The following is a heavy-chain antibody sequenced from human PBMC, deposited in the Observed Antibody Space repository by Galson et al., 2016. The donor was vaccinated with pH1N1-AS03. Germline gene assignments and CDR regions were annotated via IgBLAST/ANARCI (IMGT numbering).Heavy chain of an antibody. CDR3: AGTVPGRVVVVAAAMQEGPDY. J-gene: IGHJ4*02. V-gene: IGHV3-21*03. D-gene: IGHD2-2*01. Sequence: SLRLSGAASGFTFRGYSMNWFRQARGKGLEWVSSISRSSNYIYNADSVKGRIKISRDNAKNSLFLQMHSLRAEDTAVYYCAGTVPGRVVVVAAAMQEGPDYWGQGTLVTVSS. CDR1: GFTFRGYS. CDR2: ISRSSNYI.